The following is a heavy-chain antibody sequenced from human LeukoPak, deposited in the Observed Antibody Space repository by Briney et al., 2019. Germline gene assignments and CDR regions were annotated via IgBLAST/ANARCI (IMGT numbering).Heavy chain of an antibody. V-gene: IGHV1-2*02. J-gene: IGHJ3*02. CDR3: AGRRGYNYGGAFDI. Sequence: ASVKVSCKASGYTFTGYYMHWVRQAPGQGLEWMGWINPNSGGTNYAQKFQGRVTMTRDTSISTAYMELSRLRSDDTAVYYCAGRRGYNYGGAFDIWGQGTMVTVSS. D-gene: IGHD5-24*01. CDR1: GYTFTGYY. CDR2: INPNSGGT.